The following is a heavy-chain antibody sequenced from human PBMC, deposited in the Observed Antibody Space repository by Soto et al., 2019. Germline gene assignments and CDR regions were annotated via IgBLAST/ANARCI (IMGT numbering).Heavy chain of an antibody. Sequence: QVQLVESGGGVVQPGRSLRLSCAASGFTFSSYAMHWVRQAPGKGLEWVAVISYDGSNKYYADSVKARFTISRDNSKNPLYLQMNSLRAEDTAVYYCARDQSGPFDYWGQGTLVTVSS. CDR1: GFTFSSYA. V-gene: IGHV3-30-3*01. D-gene: IGHD5-12*01. J-gene: IGHJ4*02. CDR2: ISYDGSNK. CDR3: ARDQSGPFDY.